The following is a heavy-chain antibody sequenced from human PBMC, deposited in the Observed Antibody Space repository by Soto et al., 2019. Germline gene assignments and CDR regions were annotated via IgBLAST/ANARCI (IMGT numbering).Heavy chain of an antibody. CDR3: ARDGDYRYQDGTTTYFGMDV. CDR1: GVTFSNAA. J-gene: IGHJ6*02. Sequence: VQVVQSEAEAKKPGSSVKLSCQVSGVTFSNAAFSWVRHAPGQGLEWMGGIIPIFGGAKDAQKFQARVKITADEMTDIVYLELTNLGIDDTAVSFCARDGDYRYQDGTTTYFGMDVWGQGTTVTVSS. CDR2: IIPIFGGA. D-gene: IGHD3-16*02. V-gene: IGHV1-69*01.